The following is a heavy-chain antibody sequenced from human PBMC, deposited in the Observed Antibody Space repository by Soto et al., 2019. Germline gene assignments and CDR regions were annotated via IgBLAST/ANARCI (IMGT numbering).Heavy chain of an antibody. V-gene: IGHV5-51*01. CDR2: IYPGDSDT. CDR3: ARLSAVRGTWGV. Sequence: VKISCKGSGYRFTSHWIAWVRQKPGKGLEYMGIIYPGDSDTRYSPSFQGQVTISADKSISTAFLQWSSLKASDTAIYYCARLSAVRGTWGVWGQGATVTVSS. D-gene: IGHD3-10*01. J-gene: IGHJ6*02. CDR1: GYRFTSHW.